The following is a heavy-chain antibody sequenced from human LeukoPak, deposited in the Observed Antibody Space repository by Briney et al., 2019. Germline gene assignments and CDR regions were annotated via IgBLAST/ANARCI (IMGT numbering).Heavy chain of an antibody. D-gene: IGHD4-11*01. Sequence: GGSLRLSCAASGFAFSDYWMHWVRQAPGKGLVWVSRINPDGSSASYADSVKGRFTISRDNAKNTLYLQMNSLRAEDTAVYYCARFKVTVTSIPWGQGTLVTVSS. CDR2: INPDGSSA. V-gene: IGHV3-74*01. CDR1: GFAFSDYW. CDR3: ARFKVTVTSIP. J-gene: IGHJ5*02.